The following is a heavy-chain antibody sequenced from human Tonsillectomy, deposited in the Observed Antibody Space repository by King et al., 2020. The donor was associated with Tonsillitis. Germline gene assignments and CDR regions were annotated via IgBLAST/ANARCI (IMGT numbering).Heavy chain of an antibody. Sequence: QVQLQESGPGLVKPSETLSLTCTVSGGSISSRSDYWGWIRQPPGKGLEWIGSIYYSGSTYYNPSLKSRVTISADTSKNQLSLRLSSVTAADTAVYYCTRLSRLVWSGDLLSHFEYWGQGTLVTVSS. V-gene: IGHV4-39*01. D-gene: IGHD3-10*01. CDR2: IYYSGST. J-gene: IGHJ4*02. CDR3: TRLSRLVWSGDLLSHFEY. CDR1: GGSISSRSDY.